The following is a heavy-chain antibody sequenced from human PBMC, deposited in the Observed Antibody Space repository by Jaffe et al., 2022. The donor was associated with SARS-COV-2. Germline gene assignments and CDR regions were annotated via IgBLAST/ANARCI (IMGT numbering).Heavy chain of an antibody. CDR3: VNRFWLEA. J-gene: IGHJ5*02. CDR2: ISEGDGTT. D-gene: IGHD6-19*01. Sequence: EVQLLESGGGLVQPGGSLRLSCVASGFTFSTQAMSWVRQAPGKGLEWVSVISEGDGTTHYAAFAKGRFTISRDNSKNTLFLQMNSLRAEDTAVYYCVNRFWLEAWGQGALVTVSS. CDR1: GFTFSTQA. V-gene: IGHV3-23*01.